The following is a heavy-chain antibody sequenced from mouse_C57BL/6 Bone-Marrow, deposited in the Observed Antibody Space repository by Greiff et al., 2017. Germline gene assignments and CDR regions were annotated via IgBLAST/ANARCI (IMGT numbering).Heavy chain of an antibody. D-gene: IGHD3-2*02. J-gene: IGHJ4*01. CDR2: IYPRSGNT. CDR1: GYTFTSYG. Sequence: QVQLQQSGAELARPGASVKLSCKASGYTFTSYGISWVKQRTGQGLEWIGEIYPRSGNTYYNEKFKGKATLTADKSSSTAYMELRRLTSEDSAVYFCARPSSGLYYYAMDYWGQGTSVTVSS. CDR3: ARPSSGLYYYAMDY. V-gene: IGHV1-81*01.